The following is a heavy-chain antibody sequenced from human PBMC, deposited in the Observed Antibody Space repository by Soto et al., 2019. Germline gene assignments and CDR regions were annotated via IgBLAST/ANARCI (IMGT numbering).Heavy chain of an antibody. V-gene: IGHV3-48*01. D-gene: IGHD2-15*01. CDR1: GFTFSSYT. CDR3: ARSGFCGGGSCLWGDY. J-gene: IGHJ4*02. Sequence: EVQLVESGGGLVQPGGSLRLSCAASGFTFSSYTMNWVRQAPGKGLEWVSYINSGSSTIYYADSVKGRFTVSRDNAKNSLYLQMNSLRAEDTAVYYCARSGFCGGGSCLWGDYWGQGTLVTVSS. CDR2: INSGSSTI.